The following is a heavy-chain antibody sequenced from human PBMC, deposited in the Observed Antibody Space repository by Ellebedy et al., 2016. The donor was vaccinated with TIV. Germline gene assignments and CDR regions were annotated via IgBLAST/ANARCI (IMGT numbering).Heavy chain of an antibody. CDR1: GGPFSGYY. D-gene: IGHD3-16*01. Sequence: MPSETLSLTCGVYGGPFSGYYWSWIRQPPGKGLEWLGEINHSGSTNDNPSVKSRITMSVDTPREQFSLKLGSVTAADPAIYFCAGAYLGDPHWFDPWGQGIPVIVSS. CDR3: AGAYLGDPHWFDP. CDR2: INHSGST. J-gene: IGHJ5*02. V-gene: IGHV4-34*10.